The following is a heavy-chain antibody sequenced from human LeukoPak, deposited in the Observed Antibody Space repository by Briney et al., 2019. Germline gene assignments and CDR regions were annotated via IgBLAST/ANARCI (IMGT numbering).Heavy chain of an antibody. V-gene: IGHV1-18*01. CDR1: CYTLINYG. CDR2: ISAYNGNT. CDR3: ARDVTMVRGAQGY. J-gene: IGHJ4*02. Sequence: GAVKVSCKGSCYTLINYGINWVGQAPGQGLDGVGWISAYNGNTNYAQKLQGRVTMTTDTSTSTAYMELRSLRSDDTAVYYCARDVTMVRGAQGYWGQGTLVTVSS. D-gene: IGHD3-10*01.